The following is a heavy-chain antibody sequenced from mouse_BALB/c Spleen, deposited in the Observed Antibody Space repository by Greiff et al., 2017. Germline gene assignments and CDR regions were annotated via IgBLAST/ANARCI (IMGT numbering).Heavy chain of an antibody. J-gene: IGHJ4*01. CDR2: IDPFNGGT. CDR1: GYSFTSYY. Sequence: QLQESGPELMKPGASVKISCKASGYSFTSYYMHWVKQSHGKSLEWIGYIDPFNGGTSYNQKFKGKATLTVDKSSSTAYMHLSSLTSEDSAVYYCARSWGNSYAMDYWGQGTSVTVSS. CDR3: ARSWGNSYAMDY. V-gene: IGHV1S135*01. D-gene: IGHD2-1*01.